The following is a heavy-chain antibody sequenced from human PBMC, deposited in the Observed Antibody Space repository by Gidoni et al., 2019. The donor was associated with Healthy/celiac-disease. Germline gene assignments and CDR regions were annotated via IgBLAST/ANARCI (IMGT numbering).Heavy chain of an antibody. V-gene: IGHV3-11*05. J-gene: IGHJ5*02. Sequence: QVQLVESGGGLVKPGGSLRLSCAASGFTFSHSYMSWIRQAPGKGLEWVSYISSSSSYTNYADSVKGRFTISRDNAKNSLYLQMNSLRAEDTAVYYCARDRYSGSRDQNWFDPWGQGTLVTVSS. CDR2: ISSSSSYT. CDR1: GFTFSHSY. CDR3: ARDRYSGSRDQNWFDP. D-gene: IGHD1-26*01.